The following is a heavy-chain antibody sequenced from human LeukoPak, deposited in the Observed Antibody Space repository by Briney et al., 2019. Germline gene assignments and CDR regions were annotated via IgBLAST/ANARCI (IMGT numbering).Heavy chain of an antibody. V-gene: IGHV3-21*01. CDR2: ISSSSSYI. CDR3: ARVGSRAFDI. Sequence: PGGSLRLSCAASGFTFSSYSMNWVRQAPGKGLEWVSSISSSSSYIYYADSVKGRFIISRDNSKNTLYLPMNSLRVEDTAVYYCARVGSRAFDIWGQGTVVTVSS. D-gene: IGHD1-26*01. J-gene: IGHJ3*02. CDR1: GFTFSSYS.